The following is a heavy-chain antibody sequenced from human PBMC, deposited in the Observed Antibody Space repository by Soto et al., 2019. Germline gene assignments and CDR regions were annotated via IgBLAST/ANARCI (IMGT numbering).Heavy chain of an antibody. Sequence: PSETLSLTCDVSGASFSNNNWWSWVRQPPGEGLEWIGEMHHIGNTNYNPSLKSRVTMSVDTSKNQFFLNLNSVTAADTAVYYCTKNSAYALDYWGQGILVTVSS. CDR2: MHHIGNT. D-gene: IGHD5-12*01. CDR3: TKNSAYALDY. V-gene: IGHV4-4*02. J-gene: IGHJ4*02. CDR1: GASFSNNNW.